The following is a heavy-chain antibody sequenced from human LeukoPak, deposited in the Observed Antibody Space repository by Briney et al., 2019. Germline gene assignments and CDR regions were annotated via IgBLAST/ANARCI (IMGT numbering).Heavy chain of an antibody. V-gene: IGHV4-34*01. CDR2: INHSGST. J-gene: IGHJ4*02. CDR1: GGSFSGYY. D-gene: IGHD2-2*02. Sequence: PETLSLTCAVYGGSFSGYYWSWIRQPPGKGLEWIGEINHSGSTNYNPSLKSRVAISVDTSKNQFSLKLSSVTAADTAVYYCARGGPANIVVVPAAIRYFDYWGQGTLVTVSS. CDR3: ARGGPANIVVVPAAIRYFDY.